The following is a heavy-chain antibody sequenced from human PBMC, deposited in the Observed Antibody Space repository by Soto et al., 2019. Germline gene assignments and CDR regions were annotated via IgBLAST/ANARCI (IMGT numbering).Heavy chain of an antibody. D-gene: IGHD7-27*01. CDR1: GDSVTSGSYY. J-gene: IGHJ6*02. CDR3: AREWGLLPYYVMNV. CDR2: ISYTGRT. V-gene: IGHV4-61*03. Sequence: SETLSLTCIVSGDSVTSGSYYWTWLRQPPGKGLEWIGYISYTGRTKYNPSLQSRVTISVDTSKNDFSLNLSSVTAADTAVYFCAREWGLLPYYVMNVWGHGAAVNVS.